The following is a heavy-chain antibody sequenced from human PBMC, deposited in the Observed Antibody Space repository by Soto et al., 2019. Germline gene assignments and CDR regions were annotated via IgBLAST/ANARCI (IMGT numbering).Heavy chain of an antibody. CDR1: GFSLSSYGMC. CDR2: IDWDDAK. J-gene: IGHJ4*02. Sequence: SGPTLVNPTQTLTLTCTFSGFSLSSYGMCVSWIRQPPGKALEWLARIDWDDAKFYSTSLRSRLTISRDTSKNQVVLTMTNMDPEDTATYYCARIHRYGGRGVDFDYWGQGTLVTVS. CDR3: ARIHRYGGRGVDFDY. V-gene: IGHV2-70*17. D-gene: IGHD2-15*01.